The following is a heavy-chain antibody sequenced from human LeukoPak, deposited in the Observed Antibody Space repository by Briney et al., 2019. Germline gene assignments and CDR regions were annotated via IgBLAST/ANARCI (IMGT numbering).Heavy chain of an antibody. V-gene: IGHV3-72*01. CDR1: GFTFTNAW. CDR3: SRDATGDH. Sequence: PGGSLKLSCATSGFTFTNAWMNWVRQAPGKGLEWVGRSRNRAKSYTTDYAASVKGRFTISRDDSKSTLYLQMNSLETEDTAVYYCSRDATGDHWGQGTLVSVSS. J-gene: IGHJ4*02. CDR2: SRNRAKSYTT.